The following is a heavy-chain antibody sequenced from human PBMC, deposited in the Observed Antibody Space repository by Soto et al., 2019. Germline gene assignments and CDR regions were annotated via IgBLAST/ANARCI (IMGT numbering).Heavy chain of an antibody. CDR2: INPSGGST. CDR3: AKDLMSPRIVYGMDV. V-gene: IGHV1-46*01. Sequence: VSVKVSCKASGYTFTSYGFSWVRQAPGQGLEWMGLINPSGGSTTYAQRFQGRVTMTRDTSTSTVYMDLSSLRSEDTAVYYCAKDLMSPRIVYGMDVWGQGTTVTVSS. D-gene: IGHD2-15*01. J-gene: IGHJ6*02. CDR1: GYTFTSYG.